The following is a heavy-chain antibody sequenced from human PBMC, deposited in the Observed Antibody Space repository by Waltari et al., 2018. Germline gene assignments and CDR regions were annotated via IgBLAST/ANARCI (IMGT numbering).Heavy chain of an antibody. J-gene: IGHJ3*02. D-gene: IGHD3-10*01. CDR1: GFTFSSYA. V-gene: IGHV3-23*01. Sequence: EVQLLESGGGLVQPGGSLRLSCAASGFTFSSYAMSWVRQAPGKGLEWVSAIRCSGGRTYYADTVKGRFTISRDNAKNSLYLQMNSLRAEDTAVYYCARDRGLLWFGEWDDAFDIWGQGTMVTVSS. CDR3: ARDRGLLWFGEWDDAFDI. CDR2: IRCSGGRT.